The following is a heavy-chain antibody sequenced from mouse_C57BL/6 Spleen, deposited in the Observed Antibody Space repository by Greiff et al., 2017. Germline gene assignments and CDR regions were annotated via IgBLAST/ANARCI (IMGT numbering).Heavy chain of an antibody. CDR1: GFSLTSYG. D-gene: IGHD1-1*01. Sequence: VQLQESGPGLVAPSQSLTIPCTVSGFSLTSYGVSWVRQPPGKGLEWLGVIWGDGSTNYHSALISRLSISKDNSKSQVFLKLNSLQTEDTATYSCAKPVRVLGSSSPYYAMDYWGQRTSVTVSS. V-gene: IGHV2-3*01. J-gene: IGHJ4*01. CDR3: AKPVRVLGSSSPYYAMDY. CDR2: IWGDGST.